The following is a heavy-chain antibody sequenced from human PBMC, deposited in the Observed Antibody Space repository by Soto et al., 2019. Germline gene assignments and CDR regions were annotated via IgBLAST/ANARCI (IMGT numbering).Heavy chain of an antibody. V-gene: IGHV4-61*01. CDR2: IYYSGST. J-gene: IGHJ5*02. CDR3: ARSIDP. CDR1: GGSVSSGSYY. Sequence: SETLSLTCTVSGGSVSSGSYYWSWIRQPPGKGLEWIGYIYYSGSTNYNPSLKSRVTISVDTSKNQFSLKLSSVTAADTAVYYCARSIDPWGQGTLVTVSS.